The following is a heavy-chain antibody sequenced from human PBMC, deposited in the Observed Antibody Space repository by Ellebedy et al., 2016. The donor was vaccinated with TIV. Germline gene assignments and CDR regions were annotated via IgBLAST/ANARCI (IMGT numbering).Heavy chain of an antibody. V-gene: IGHV4-61*05. J-gene: IGHJ4*02. Sequence: MPSETLSLTCTVPGGSISSSSYYWGWIRQPPGKGLAWIGYIYYSGSTNYNPSLKSRVTISIDTSKNQFSLKLSSVTDADTAVYYGARREGYYGSGSYYANWGQGTLVTVSS. CDR2: IYYSGST. D-gene: IGHD3-10*01. CDR3: ARREGYYGSGSYYAN. CDR1: GGSISSSSYY.